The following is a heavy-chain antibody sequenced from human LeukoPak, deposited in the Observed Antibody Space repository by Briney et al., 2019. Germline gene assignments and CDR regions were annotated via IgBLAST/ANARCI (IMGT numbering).Heavy chain of an antibody. CDR2: IYYSGST. J-gene: IGHJ4*02. CDR1: GGSISSYY. CDR3: ARDRGDGYDYFWDY. V-gene: IGHV4-59*01. D-gene: IGHD5-12*01. Sequence: KSSETLSLTCTVSGGSISSYYWSWIRQPPGKGLEWIGYIYYSGSTNYNPSLKSRVTISVATSKNQFSLKLSSVTAADTAVYYCARDRGDGYDYFWDYWGQGTLVTVSS.